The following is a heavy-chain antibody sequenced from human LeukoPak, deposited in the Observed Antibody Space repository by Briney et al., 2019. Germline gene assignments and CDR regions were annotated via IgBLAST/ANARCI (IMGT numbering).Heavy chain of an antibody. Sequence: ASVKVSCKASGYTFTSYGISWVRQAPGQGLEWMGWISAYNGNTNYAQKLQGRVTMTTDISTSTAYMELRSLRSDDTAVYYCARETYGGSSWYYNYWGQGTLVTVSS. CDR3: ARETYGGSSWYYNY. J-gene: IGHJ4*02. V-gene: IGHV1-18*01. D-gene: IGHD6-13*01. CDR1: GYTFTSYG. CDR2: ISAYNGNT.